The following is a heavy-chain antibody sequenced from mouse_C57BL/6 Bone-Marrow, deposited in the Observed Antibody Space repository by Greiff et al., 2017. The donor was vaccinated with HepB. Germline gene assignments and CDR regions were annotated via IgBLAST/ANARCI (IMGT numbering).Heavy chain of an antibody. CDR3: TTGYYGSRGNAMDY. D-gene: IGHD1-1*01. V-gene: IGHV14-4*01. CDR1: GFNIKDDY. CDR2: IDPENGDT. Sequence: VQLQQSGAELVRPGASVKLSCTASGFNIKDDYMHWVKQRPEQGLEWIGWIDPENGDTEYASKFQGKATITADTSSNTAYLQLSSLTSEDTAVYYCTTGYYGSRGNAMDYWGQGTSVTVSS. J-gene: IGHJ4*01.